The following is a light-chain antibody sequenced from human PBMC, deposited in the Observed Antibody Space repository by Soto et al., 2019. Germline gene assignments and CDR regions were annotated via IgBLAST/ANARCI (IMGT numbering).Light chain of an antibody. CDR3: QQYDNMPLT. CDR1: DDIADY. Sequence: DIQLTQSPSSLTASVGDRITITCRASDDIADYLNWYQQKPGKAPNLLIYDASNLVTGVPSRFSGSGSGTDFAFTISSLQPEDIGIYYCQQYDNMPLTFGGGTKVQIK. J-gene: IGKJ4*01. CDR2: DAS. V-gene: IGKV1-33*01.